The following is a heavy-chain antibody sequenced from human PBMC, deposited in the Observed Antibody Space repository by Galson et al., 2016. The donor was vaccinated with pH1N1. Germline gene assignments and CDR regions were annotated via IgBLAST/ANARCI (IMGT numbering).Heavy chain of an antibody. D-gene: IGHD2-15*01. V-gene: IGHV1-8*01. CDR1: GYTFTDYD. Sequence: SCKASGYTFTDYDINWVRQGTGQGLEWMGWMNPNNDNTGYAQKFQGRVTMTRNTYISTAYMELSSLRSEDTAVYYCARGGYCSGGSCYDVFDYWGQGTLVTVS. CDR2: MNPNNDNT. CDR3: ARGGYCSGGSCYDVFDY. J-gene: IGHJ4*02.